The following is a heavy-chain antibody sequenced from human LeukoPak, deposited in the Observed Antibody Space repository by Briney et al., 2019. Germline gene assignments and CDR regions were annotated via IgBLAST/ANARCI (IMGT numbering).Heavy chain of an antibody. D-gene: IGHD6-13*01. CDR3: AREARIAAAGPPDWFDP. CDR1: GGTFSSYA. Sequence: SVKVSCTASGGTFSSYAISWVRQAPGQGLEWMGGIIPIFGTANYAQKFQGRVTITADESTSTAYMELSSLRSEDTAVYYCAREARIAAAGPPDWFDPWGQGTLVTVSS. CDR2: IIPIFGTA. J-gene: IGHJ5*02. V-gene: IGHV1-69*01.